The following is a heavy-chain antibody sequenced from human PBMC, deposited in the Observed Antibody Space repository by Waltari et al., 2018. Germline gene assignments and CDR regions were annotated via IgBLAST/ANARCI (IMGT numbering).Heavy chain of an antibody. CDR2: INPNSGGT. CDR3: ARDVHSSSSDRYFDY. D-gene: IGHD6-6*01. V-gene: IGHV1-2*06. J-gene: IGHJ4*02. CDR1: GYTFTGYY. Sequence: QVQLVQSGAEVKKPGASVKVSCKASGYTFTGYYMHWVRQAPGQGLEWMGRINPNSGGTNYARKFQGRVTMTRDTSISTAYMELSRLRSDDTAVYYCARDVHSSSSDRYFDYWGQGTLVTVSS.